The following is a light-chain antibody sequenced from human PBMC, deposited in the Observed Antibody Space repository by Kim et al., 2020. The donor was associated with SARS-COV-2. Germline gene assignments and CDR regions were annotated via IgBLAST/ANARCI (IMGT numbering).Light chain of an antibody. CDR1: SANIGSNT. CDR3: AAWDDSLNGWV. V-gene: IGLV1-44*01. Sequence: GQRVTDSCSGISANIGSNTVNWYQQLPGTAPKLLIYSNNQRPSGVPDRFSGSKSGTSASLAISGLQSEDEADYYCAAWDDSLNGWVFGGGTQLTVL. CDR2: SNN. J-gene: IGLJ3*02.